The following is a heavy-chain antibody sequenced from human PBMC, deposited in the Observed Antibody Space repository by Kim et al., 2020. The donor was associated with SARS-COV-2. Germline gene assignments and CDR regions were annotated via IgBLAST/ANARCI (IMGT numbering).Heavy chain of an antibody. CDR3: AREKAELRGVIEYYFDY. CDR2: IYYSGST. D-gene: IGHD3-10*01. Sequence: SETLSLTCTVSGGSISSYYWSWIRQPPGKGLEWIGYIYYSGSTNYNPSLKSRVTISVDTSKNQFSLKLSSVTAADTAVYYCAREKAELRGVIEYYFDYWGQGTLVTVSS. J-gene: IGHJ4*02. V-gene: IGHV4-59*01. CDR1: GGSISSYY.